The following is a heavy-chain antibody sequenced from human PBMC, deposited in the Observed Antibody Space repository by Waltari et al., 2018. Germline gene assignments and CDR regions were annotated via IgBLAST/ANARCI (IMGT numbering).Heavy chain of an antibody. Sequence: QVQLVQSGSELKKPGASVKVSCKASGYTFTSYAMNWVRQAPGQGLEWMGWINTNTGNPTYAQGFTGRFVFSLDTSVSTAYLQISSLKAEDTAVYYCARAPTQWLRLVGVTTVTTGFDYWGQGTLVTVSS. CDR2: INTNTGNP. D-gene: IGHD4-17*01. CDR3: ARAPTQWLRLVGVTTVTTGFDY. CDR1: GYTFTSYA. J-gene: IGHJ4*02. V-gene: IGHV7-4-1*02.